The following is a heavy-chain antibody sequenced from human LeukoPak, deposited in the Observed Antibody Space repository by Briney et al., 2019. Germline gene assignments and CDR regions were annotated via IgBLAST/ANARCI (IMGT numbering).Heavy chain of an antibody. V-gene: IGHV4-59*01. CDR3: VRSVPTGGTCYFDY. D-gene: IGHD1-1*01. CDR2: IYYSGSA. J-gene: IGHJ4*02. Sequence: SETLSLTCTVSGGSISGFYWGWIRQPPGKGLEWIGFIYYSGSANYNPSLKSRVTISVDTSKNQFSLKLSSVTAADTAVYYCVRSVPTGGTCYFDYWGQGTLVTVSS. CDR1: GGSISGFY.